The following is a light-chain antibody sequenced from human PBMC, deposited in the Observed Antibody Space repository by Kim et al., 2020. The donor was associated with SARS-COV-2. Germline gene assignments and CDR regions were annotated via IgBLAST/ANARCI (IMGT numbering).Light chain of an antibody. CDR2: DVS. CDR3: SSYTSSSTPCV. CDR1: SSDVGGYNY. J-gene: IGLJ1*01. Sequence: SITISCTGTSSDVGGYNYVSWYQQHPGKAPKLMIYDVSNRPSGVSNRFSGSKSGNTASLTISGLQAEDEADYYCSSYTSSSTPCVFGTGTKVTVL. V-gene: IGLV2-14*03.